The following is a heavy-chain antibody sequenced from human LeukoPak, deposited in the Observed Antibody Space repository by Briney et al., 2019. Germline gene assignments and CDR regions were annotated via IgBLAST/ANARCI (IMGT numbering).Heavy chain of an antibody. Sequence: PGGSLRLPCAASGFTFNNHWMHWVRQAPGKGLVWVSHINFDGSTTTYADSVKGRFTISRDNANNTLFLYMNSLRAEDTAVYYCVRDRLSNDYAHNCFDSWGQGTLVTVSS. CDR1: GFTFNNHW. D-gene: IGHD4-17*01. V-gene: IGHV3-74*01. CDR3: VRDRLSNDYAHNCFDS. CDR2: INFDGSTT. J-gene: IGHJ5*01.